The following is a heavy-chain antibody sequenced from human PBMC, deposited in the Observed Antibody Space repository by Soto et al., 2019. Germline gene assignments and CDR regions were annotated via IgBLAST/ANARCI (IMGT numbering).Heavy chain of an antibody. Sequence: ASVKVSCKASGYTFTSYDINWVRQATGQGLEWMGWMNPNSGNTGYAQKFQGRVTMTRNTSISTAYMELSSLRSEDTAVYYCARGRYNWNDVSYYYYMDVWGKGTTVTVSS. J-gene: IGHJ6*03. CDR2: MNPNSGNT. CDR3: ARGRYNWNDVSYYYYMDV. CDR1: GYTFTSYD. V-gene: IGHV1-8*01. D-gene: IGHD1-1*01.